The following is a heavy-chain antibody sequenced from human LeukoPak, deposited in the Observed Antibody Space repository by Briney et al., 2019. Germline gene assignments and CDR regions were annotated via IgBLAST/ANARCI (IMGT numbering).Heavy chain of an antibody. Sequence: SETLSLTCTVSGGSISSSSYYWDWIHQPPGKGLEWIGTIYYSGSTYYNPSLKSRVTISVDTSKNQFSLKLSSVTAADTAVYYCARETQYYYDSSGYVDYWGQGTLVTVSS. V-gene: IGHV4-39*07. CDR1: GGSISSSSYY. J-gene: IGHJ4*02. CDR2: IYYSGST. CDR3: ARETQYYYDSSGYVDY. D-gene: IGHD3-22*01.